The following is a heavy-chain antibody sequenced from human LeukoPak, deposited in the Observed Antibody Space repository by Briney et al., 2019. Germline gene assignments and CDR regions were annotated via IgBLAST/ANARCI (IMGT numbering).Heavy chain of an antibody. Sequence: ASVKVSCKASGGTFSSYAISWVRQAPGQGLEWMGWISAYNGNTNYAQKLQGRVTMTTDTSTSTAYMELRSLRSDDTAVYYCARVEDNSSGWYYYYYYMDVXXKGTTVTVSS. J-gene: IGHJ6*03. V-gene: IGHV1-18*01. D-gene: IGHD6-19*01. CDR3: ARVEDNSSGWYYYYYYMDV. CDR2: ISAYNGNT. CDR1: GGTFSSYA.